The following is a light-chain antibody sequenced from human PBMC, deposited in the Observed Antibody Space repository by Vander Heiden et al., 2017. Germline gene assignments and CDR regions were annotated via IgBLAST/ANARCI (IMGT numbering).Light chain of an antibody. V-gene: IGKV2-28*01. J-gene: IGKJ5*01. CDR2: LGS. Sequence: IVMTQSPLSLPVTPGEPASISCRSSQSRLHSNGYNYLDWYLQKPGQSPQLLIYLGSNRASGVPDRFSGSGSGTDFTLKISRVEAEDVGVYYCRQALQTPLTFGQGTRLEIK. CDR3: RQALQTPLT. CDR1: QSRLHSNGYNY.